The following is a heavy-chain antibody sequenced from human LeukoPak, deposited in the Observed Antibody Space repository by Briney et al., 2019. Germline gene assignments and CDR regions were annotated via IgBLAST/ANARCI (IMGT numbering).Heavy chain of an antibody. CDR2: IYYTGST. Sequence: SETLSLTCTVSGGSISSSSYYWGWIRRPPGKGLEWIGNIYYTGSTYYNPSLKSRVTISVDTSKNQFSLQLNSVTPEDTAVYYCARGLDYYGDSYYFYYFMDVWGKGTTVTVSS. CDR3: ARGLDYYGDSYYFYYFMDV. V-gene: IGHV4-39*01. CDR1: GGSISSSSYY. D-gene: IGHD4-17*01. J-gene: IGHJ6*03.